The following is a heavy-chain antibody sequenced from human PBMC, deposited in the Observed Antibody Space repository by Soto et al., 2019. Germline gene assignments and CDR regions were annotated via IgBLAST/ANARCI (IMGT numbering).Heavy chain of an antibody. CDR1: GGSISSGDYY. D-gene: IGHD6-19*01. Sequence: PSETLSLTCTVSGGSISSGDYYWSWIRQPPGKGLEWIGYIYYSGSTYYNPSLKSRVTISVDTSKNQFSLKLSSVTAADTAVYYCVSLRQDSSGWYYFDYWGQGTLVTVSS. CDR2: IYYSGST. J-gene: IGHJ4*02. V-gene: IGHV4-30-4*01. CDR3: VSLRQDSSGWYYFDY.